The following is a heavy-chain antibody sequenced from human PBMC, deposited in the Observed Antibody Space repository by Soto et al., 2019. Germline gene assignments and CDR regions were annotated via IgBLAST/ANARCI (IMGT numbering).Heavy chain of an antibody. CDR2: IIPIFGTA. CDR3: ARGGAGPIWSGPRYDY. D-gene: IGHD3-3*01. Sequence: ASVKVSCKASGGTFSSYAISWVRQAPGQGLEWMGGIIPIFGTANYAQKFQGRVTITADESTSTAYMELSSLRSEDTAVYYCARGGAGPIWSGPRYDYWGQGTLVTVSS. V-gene: IGHV1-69*13. J-gene: IGHJ4*02. CDR1: GGTFSSYA.